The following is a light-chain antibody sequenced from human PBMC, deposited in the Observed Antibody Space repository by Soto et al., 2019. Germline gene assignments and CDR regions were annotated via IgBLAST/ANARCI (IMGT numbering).Light chain of an antibody. CDR1: SSDIGAYNF. CDR3: TAWTTSTTMI. Sequence: QSALPQPASVSGSPGQSITISCTGTSSDIGAYNFVSWYQQHPGKAPKLMLYDVNIRPSGVSNRFSGSKPGNTASLTSSGLQAEDEADYYCTAWTTSTTMIFGGGTKLTVL. CDR2: DVN. J-gene: IGLJ2*01. V-gene: IGLV2-14*03.